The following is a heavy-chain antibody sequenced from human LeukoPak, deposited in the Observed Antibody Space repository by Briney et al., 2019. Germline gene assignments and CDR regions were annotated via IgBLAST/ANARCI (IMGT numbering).Heavy chain of an antibody. CDR3: AGGGVRGYSYGYVFDY. D-gene: IGHD5-18*01. Sequence: SQTLSLTCTVSGGSISSGGYYWSCIRQHPGKGLEWIGYIYYSGSTYYNPSLKSRVTISVDTSKNQFSLKLSSVTAADTAVYYCAGGGVRGYSYGYVFDYWGQGTLVTVSS. V-gene: IGHV4-31*03. CDR2: IYYSGST. J-gene: IGHJ4*02. CDR1: GGSISSGGYY.